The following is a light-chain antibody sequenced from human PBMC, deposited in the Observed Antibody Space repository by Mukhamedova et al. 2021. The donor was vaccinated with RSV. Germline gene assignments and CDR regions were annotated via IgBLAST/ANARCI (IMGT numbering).Light chain of an antibody. CDR3: QKYYSAPLT. J-gene: IGKJ4*01. Sequence: RVTITCRASQAISNSLAWYQQKPGKVPKLLIHAASTLQSGVPSRFSGSGSGTDFTLTISSLQPEDVAIYNCQKYYSAPLTFG. CDR1: QAISNS. CDR2: AAS. V-gene: IGKV1-27*01.